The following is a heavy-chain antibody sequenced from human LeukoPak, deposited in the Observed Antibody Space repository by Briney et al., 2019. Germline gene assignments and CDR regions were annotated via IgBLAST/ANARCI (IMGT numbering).Heavy chain of an antibody. CDR1: GFTFSSYS. D-gene: IGHD3-9*01. Sequence: PGGSLRLSCAASGFTFSSYSMNWVRQAPGEGLEWVSSISSSSSYIYYADSVKGRLTISRDNAKNSLYLQMNSLRAEDTAVYYCARGYYDILTGYYPDYWGQGTLVTVSS. CDR2: ISSSSSYI. V-gene: IGHV3-21*01. J-gene: IGHJ4*02. CDR3: ARGYYDILTGYYPDY.